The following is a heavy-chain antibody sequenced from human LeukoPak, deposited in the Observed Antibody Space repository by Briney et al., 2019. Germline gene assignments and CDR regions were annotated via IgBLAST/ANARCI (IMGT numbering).Heavy chain of an antibody. CDR3: ARAPVRVAAVGKYFDY. D-gene: IGHD6-13*01. CDR1: GGSFSTYY. Sequence: SSETLSLTCAVYGGSFSTYYWSWIRQPPGKGLEWIGEIDHSGSTNYNPSLKSRLTISVDTSKKQFSLKLSSVTAADTAVYYCARAPVRVAAVGKYFDYWGQGTLVTVSS. CDR2: IDHSGST. J-gene: IGHJ4*02. V-gene: IGHV4-34*01.